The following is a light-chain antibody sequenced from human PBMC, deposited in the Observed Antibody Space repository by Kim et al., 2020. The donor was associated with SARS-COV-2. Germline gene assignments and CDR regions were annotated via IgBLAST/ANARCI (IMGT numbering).Light chain of an antibody. Sequence: GQSITISCTGTSSDVGGYNYVSWYQQHPGKAPKLMIYDVSKRPSGVSTRFSGSKSGNTASLTISGLQAEDEADYYCSSYTSSSTLVFGGGTKLTVL. CDR2: DVS. J-gene: IGLJ2*01. V-gene: IGLV2-14*04. CDR1: SSDVGGYNY. CDR3: SSYTSSSTLV.